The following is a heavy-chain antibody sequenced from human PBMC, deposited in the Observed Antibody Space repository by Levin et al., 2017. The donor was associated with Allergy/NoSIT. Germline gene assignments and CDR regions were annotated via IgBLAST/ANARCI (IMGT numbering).Heavy chain of an antibody. CDR3: SAGNPFQY. CDR1: GFTFINAW. CDR2: IKSKADGGTI. V-gene: IGHV3-15*01. Sequence: GESLKISCTGTGFTFINAWMSWVRQVPGKGLEWVGRIKSKADGGTIDYAAPVKGRFTMSRDDSESSVYLHMSSLQAEDSAVYFCSAGNPFQYWGQGTLVTVSS. J-gene: IGHJ1*01.